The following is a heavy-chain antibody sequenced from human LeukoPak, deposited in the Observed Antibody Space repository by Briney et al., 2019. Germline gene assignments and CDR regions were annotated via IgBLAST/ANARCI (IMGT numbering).Heavy chain of an antibody. J-gene: IGHJ5*02. D-gene: IGHD2-2*01. V-gene: IGHV4-31*03. CDR3: ARGEGVVPAAMEGLWFDP. Sequence: SQTLSLTCTVSGGSISSGGYYWSWIRQYPGKGLEWIGYIYYSGSTYYNPSLKSRVTISVDTSKNQFSLKLSSVTAADTAVYYCARGEGVVPAAMEGLWFDPWGQGTLVTVSS. CDR2: IYYSGST. CDR1: GGSISSGGYY.